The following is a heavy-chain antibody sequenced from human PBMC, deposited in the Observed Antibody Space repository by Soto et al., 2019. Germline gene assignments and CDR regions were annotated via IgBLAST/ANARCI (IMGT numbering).Heavy chain of an antibody. CDR2: TSAYNANT. V-gene: IGHV1-18*01. D-gene: IGHD3-10*01. CDR1: GYTFTGYG. CDR3: ARSSMVRDLPIDY. Sequence: QVQLVQSGAEVKKPGASVKVSCKASGYTFTGYGISWVRQAPGQGLEWMGWTSAYNANTNYAQKLQGRVTMTTDTSTNTAYMELKSLTSADTAVYYSARSSMVRDLPIDYWGQGTLVTVSS. J-gene: IGHJ4*02.